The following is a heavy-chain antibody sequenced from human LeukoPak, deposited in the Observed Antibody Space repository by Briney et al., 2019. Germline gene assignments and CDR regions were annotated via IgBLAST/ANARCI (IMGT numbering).Heavy chain of an antibody. V-gene: IGHV4-34*01. CDR3: ARGKKVGATSEFDY. CDR2: INHSGST. J-gene: IGHJ4*02. CDR1: GGSFSGYY. D-gene: IGHD1-26*01. Sequence: SETLSLTCAVYGGSFSGYYWSWIRQPPGKGLEWIGGINHSGSTNYNPSLKSRVTISVDTSKNQFSLKLSSVTAADTAVYYCARGKKVGATSEFDYWGQGTLVTVSS.